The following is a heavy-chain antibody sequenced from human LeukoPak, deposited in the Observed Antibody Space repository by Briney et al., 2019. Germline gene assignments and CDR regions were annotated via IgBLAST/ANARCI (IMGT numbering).Heavy chain of an antibody. CDR1: GYSFTTYR. CDR3: ARAVRYCTNGECYPDY. V-gene: IGHV5-51*01. D-gene: IGHD2-8*01. CDR2: IYPGDSDS. Sequence: GESLKISCKGSGYSFTTYRIGWVRQMSGKGLEWMGIIYPGDSDSKYSPSFQGQVSISADKSISTAYLQWSSLKASDTAMYCCARAVRYCTNGECYPDYWGQGTLVTVSS. J-gene: IGHJ4*02.